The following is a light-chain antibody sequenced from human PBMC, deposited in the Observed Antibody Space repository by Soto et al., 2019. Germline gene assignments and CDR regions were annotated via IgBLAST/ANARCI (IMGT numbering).Light chain of an antibody. CDR2: EVT. CDR3: SSYSASNNFFFV. J-gene: IGLJ3*02. Sequence: QSALTQPPSASGSPGQSVTISCTGTSSDVGGYNYVSWYQQYPGRAPKLMIYEVTKRPSGVPDRFSGSKSGNTASLTVSGLQAADDADYYCSSYSASNNFFFVFGGGTKLTVL. V-gene: IGLV2-8*01. CDR1: SSDVGGYNY.